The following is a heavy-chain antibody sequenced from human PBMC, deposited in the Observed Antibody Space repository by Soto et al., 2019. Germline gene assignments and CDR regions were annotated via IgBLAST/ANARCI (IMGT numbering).Heavy chain of an antibody. Sequence: ASVKVSCKASGYTFSGYYIHWVRQAPGQGLEWMGWINPNSGGTNYAQKFQGWVTMTRDTSISTAYMELSRLRSDDTAVYYCARGSSSWPGGDWFDPWGQGTLVTVSS. CDR3: ARGSSSWPGGDWFDP. CDR2: INPNSGGT. D-gene: IGHD6-13*01. CDR1: GYTFSGYY. J-gene: IGHJ5*02. V-gene: IGHV1-2*04.